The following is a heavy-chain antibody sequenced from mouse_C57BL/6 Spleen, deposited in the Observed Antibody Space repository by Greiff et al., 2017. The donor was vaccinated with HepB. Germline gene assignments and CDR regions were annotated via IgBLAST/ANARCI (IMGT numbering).Heavy chain of an antibody. V-gene: IGHV1-82*01. Sequence: VQLQQSGPELVKPGASVKISCKASGYAFSSSWMNWVKQRPGKGLEWIGRIYPGDGDTNYNGKFKGKATLTADKSSSTADMQLSRLTSEDSAVYFCARAYYSNYFDYWGQGTTLTVSS. CDR2: IYPGDGDT. D-gene: IGHD2-5*01. J-gene: IGHJ2*01. CDR1: GYAFSSSW. CDR3: ARAYYSNYFDY.